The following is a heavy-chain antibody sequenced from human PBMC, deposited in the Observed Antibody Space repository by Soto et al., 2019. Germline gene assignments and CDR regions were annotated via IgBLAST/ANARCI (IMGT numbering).Heavy chain of an antibody. CDR1: GGSFSGYY. J-gene: IGHJ5*02. D-gene: IGHD3-10*01. CDR3: ARGRLVLWFGELSRNNWFDP. Sequence: SETLSLTCAVYGGSFSGYYWSWIRQPPGKGLEWNGEINHSGNNNYNPSLKNRVTITINTSKNQFSLKIKSVTAAEKAVDYYARGRLVLWFGELSRNNWFDPWGQGTLVTVSS. V-gene: IGHV4-34*01. CDR2: INHSGNN.